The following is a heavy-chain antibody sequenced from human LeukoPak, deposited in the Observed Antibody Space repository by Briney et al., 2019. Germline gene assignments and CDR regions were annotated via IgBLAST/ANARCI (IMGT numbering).Heavy chain of an antibody. CDR2: IKSKTDGGTA. D-gene: IGHD3-10*01. J-gene: IGHJ4*02. CDR1: GFTFNNAW. V-gene: IGHV3-15*01. CDR3: TTSYYFGSENTWCY. Sequence: GGSLRLSCAASGFTFNNAWMSWVRQAPGKGLEWVGRIKSKTDGGTADYAAPVKGRFTISRDDSKNTLYLQMNSLKTEDTGVYYCTTSYYFGSENTWCYWGQGTLVTVSS.